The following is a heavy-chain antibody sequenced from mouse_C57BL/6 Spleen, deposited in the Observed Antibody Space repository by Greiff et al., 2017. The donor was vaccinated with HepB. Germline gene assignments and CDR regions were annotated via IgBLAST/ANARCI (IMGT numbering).Heavy chain of an antibody. J-gene: IGHJ2*01. CDR2: ISYDGSN. D-gene: IGHD2-1*01. Sequence: EVKLVESGPGLVKPSQSLSLTCSVTGYSITSGYYWNWIRQFPGNKLEWMGYISYDGSNNYNPSLKNRISITRDTSKNQFFLKLNSVTTEDTATYYCARDLPYYFDYWGQGTTLTVSS. CDR1: GYSITSGYY. CDR3: ARDLPYYFDY. V-gene: IGHV3-6*01.